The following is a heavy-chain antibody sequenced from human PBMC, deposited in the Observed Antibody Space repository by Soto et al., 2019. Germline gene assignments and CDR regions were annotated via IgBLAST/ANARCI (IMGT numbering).Heavy chain of an antibody. CDR3: ARAVAPAGHPYYFDY. CDR1: GGSFSGYY. J-gene: IGHJ4*02. Sequence: SETLSLTCAVYGGSFSGYYWSWIRQPPGKGLEWIGEINHSGSTNYNPSLKSRVTISVDTSKNQFSLKLSSVTAADTAVYYCARAVAPAGHPYYFDYWGQGTLVTVSS. V-gene: IGHV4-34*01. D-gene: IGHD2-2*01. CDR2: INHSGST.